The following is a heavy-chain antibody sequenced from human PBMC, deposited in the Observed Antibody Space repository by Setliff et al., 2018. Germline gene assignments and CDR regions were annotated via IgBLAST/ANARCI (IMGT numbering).Heavy chain of an antibody. V-gene: IGHV3-33*01. CDR1: GFTFSSYA. J-gene: IGHJ3*02. Sequence: GESLKISCAASGFTFSSYAMHWVRQAPGKGLDWVAYIWYDGSYTYYTGSVKGRFTISRDNSRNTVYLQMNSLRAEDTAVYYCAGDPPYSGYAFHIWGKGTMVTVSS. CDR2: IWYDGSYT. CDR3: AGDPPYSGYAFHI. D-gene: IGHD5-12*01.